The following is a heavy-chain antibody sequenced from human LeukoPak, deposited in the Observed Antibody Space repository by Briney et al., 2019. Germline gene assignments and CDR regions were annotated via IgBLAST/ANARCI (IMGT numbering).Heavy chain of an antibody. Sequence: ASVKVSCKASGNSFTTYYIHWVRQAPGQGLEWMGIINPSGGSTSYAQKFQGRVTMTRDMSTSTVYMELSSLRSEDTAVYYCARTYYYEVRSAFDIWGQGTMVTVSS. CDR2: INPSGGST. CDR3: ARTYYYEVRSAFDI. D-gene: IGHD3-22*01. V-gene: IGHV1-46*01. J-gene: IGHJ3*02. CDR1: GNSFTTYY.